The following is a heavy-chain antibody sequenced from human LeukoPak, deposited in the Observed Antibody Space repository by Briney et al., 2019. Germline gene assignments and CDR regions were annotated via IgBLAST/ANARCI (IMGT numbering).Heavy chain of an antibody. CDR3: AKDSSSGGYEFDY. CDR2: ISYDGSNK. Sequence: GGSLRLSCAASGFTFSSYGMHWVRQAPGKGLEWGVVISYDGSNKYYADSVKGRFTISRDNSKNTLYLQMNSLRAEDTAVYYCAKDSSSGGYEFDYWGQGTLVTVSS. CDR1: GFTFSSYG. V-gene: IGHV3-30*18. J-gene: IGHJ4*02. D-gene: IGHD1-26*01.